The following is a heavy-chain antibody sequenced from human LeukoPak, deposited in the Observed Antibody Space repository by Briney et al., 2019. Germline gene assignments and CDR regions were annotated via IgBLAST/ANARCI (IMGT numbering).Heavy chain of an antibody. CDR2: ISDSGGST. J-gene: IGHJ4*02. V-gene: IGHV3-23*01. D-gene: IGHD3-10*01. CDR1: GFTFSSYA. Sequence: GGSLRLSCAASGFTFSSYAMSWVRQAPGKGLEWVSGISDSGGSTYYADSVKGRYTISRDNSKNTMYLQMDSLRAEDTAVYYCAKSPLSGLWFGDYWGQGTLVTVSS. CDR3: AKSPLSGLWFGDY.